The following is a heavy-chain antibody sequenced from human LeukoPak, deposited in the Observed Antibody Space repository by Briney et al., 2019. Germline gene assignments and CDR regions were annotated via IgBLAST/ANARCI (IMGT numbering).Heavy chain of an antibody. V-gene: IGHV3-7*01. Sequence: PGGSLRLSCAASGFTFSSRWMSWVRQAPGKGLEWVGNIQSDGSGQYPVDSLKGRFTISRDNVRNSLFLQMNSLRVEDTAVYYCASQSYARFDPWGQGTLVTVSS. CDR2: IQSDGSGQ. J-gene: IGHJ5*02. CDR1: GFTFSSRW. CDR3: ASQSYARFDP. D-gene: IGHD3-16*01.